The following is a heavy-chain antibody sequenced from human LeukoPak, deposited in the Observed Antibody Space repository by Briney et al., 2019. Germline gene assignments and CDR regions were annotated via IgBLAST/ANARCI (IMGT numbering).Heavy chain of an antibody. V-gene: IGHV3-7*01. Sequence: GGSLRLSCAASGFIFSSYWMNWVRQAPGKGLEWVASINQDGSEKRYVDSVKGRFTISRDNAQKSLYLQMNSVRVEDTAVYYCAKEALRYFDWLNYMDVWGKGTTVTVSS. CDR3: AKEALRYFDWLNYMDV. CDR1: GFIFSSYW. J-gene: IGHJ6*03. D-gene: IGHD3-9*01. CDR2: INQDGSEK.